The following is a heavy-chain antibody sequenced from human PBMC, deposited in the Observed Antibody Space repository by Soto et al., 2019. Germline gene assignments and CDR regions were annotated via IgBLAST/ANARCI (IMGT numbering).Heavy chain of an antibody. CDR2: IYYSGST. CDR3: ARDLNRVDAFDI. CDR1: GGSISSYY. D-gene: IGHD3-10*01. V-gene: IGHV4-59*01. Sequence: SETLSLTCTVSGGSISSYYWSWIRQPPGKGLEWIGYIYYSGSTNYNPSLKSRVTISVDTSKNQFSLKLSSVTAADTAVYYCARDLNRVDAFDIWGQGTMVTVSS. J-gene: IGHJ3*02.